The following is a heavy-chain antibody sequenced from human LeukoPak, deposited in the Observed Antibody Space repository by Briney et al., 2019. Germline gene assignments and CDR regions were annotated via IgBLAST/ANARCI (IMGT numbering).Heavy chain of an antibody. J-gene: IGHJ4*02. CDR1: GFTVSSNY. Sequence: GGSLRLSCAASGFTVSSNYMSWVRQAPGKGLEWVSVIYSGGSTYYADSVKGRFTISRDNSKNTLYLQMNSLRAEDTAVYYCARDAARDGYNFYFDYWGQGTLVTVSS. CDR3: ARDAARDGYNFYFDY. D-gene: IGHD5-24*01. CDR2: IYSGGST. V-gene: IGHV3-53*05.